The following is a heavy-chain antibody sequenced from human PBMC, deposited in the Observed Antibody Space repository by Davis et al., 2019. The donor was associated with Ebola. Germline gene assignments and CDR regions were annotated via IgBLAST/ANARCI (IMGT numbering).Heavy chain of an antibody. Sequence: GGSLRLSCAASGFRGSSYSMNWVRQAPGKGLEWVSSISSSSSYIYYADSVKGRFTISRDNAKNSRYLQMNSLRAEETAVYYCARDPRGGSDGMDVWGKGTTVTVSS. V-gene: IGHV3-21*01. CDR2: ISSSSSYI. D-gene: IGHD5-24*01. CDR1: GFRGSSYS. CDR3: ARDPRGGSDGMDV. J-gene: IGHJ6*04.